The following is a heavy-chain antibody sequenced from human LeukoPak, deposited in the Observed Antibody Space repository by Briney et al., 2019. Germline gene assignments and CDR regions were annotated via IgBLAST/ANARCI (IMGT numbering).Heavy chain of an antibody. Sequence: GGSLRLSCAASGFTFSDYYMSWIRQAPGKGLEWVSSISSSSSYIYYADSVKGRFTISRDNSKNTLYLQMNSLRAEDTAVYYCAKDLRDYYDSSGYSNWFDPWGQGTLVTVSS. CDR1: GFTFSDYY. CDR3: AKDLRDYYDSSGYSNWFDP. V-gene: IGHV3-11*05. D-gene: IGHD3-22*01. CDR2: ISSSSSYI. J-gene: IGHJ5*02.